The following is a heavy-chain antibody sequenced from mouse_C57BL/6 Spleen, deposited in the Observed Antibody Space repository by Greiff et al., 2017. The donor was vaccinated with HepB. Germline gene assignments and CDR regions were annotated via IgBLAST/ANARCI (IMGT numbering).Heavy chain of an antibody. CDR3: VRKVDYGDGYFDV. CDR1: GFSLTSYG. V-gene: IGHV2-2*01. J-gene: IGHJ1*03. D-gene: IGHD2-4*01. CDR2: IWSGGST. Sequence: QVQLKQSGPGLVQPSQSLSITCTVSGFSLTSYGVHWVRQSPGKGLEWLGVIWSGGSTDYNAAFISRLSISKDNSKSQVFFKMNSLQADDTAIYYWVRKVDYGDGYFDVWGTGTTVTVS.